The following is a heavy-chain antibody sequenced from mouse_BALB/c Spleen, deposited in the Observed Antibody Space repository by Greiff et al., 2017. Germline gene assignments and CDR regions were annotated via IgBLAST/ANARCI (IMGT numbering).Heavy chain of an antibody. V-gene: IGHV1-69*01. CDR1: GYTFTDYW. J-gene: IGHJ3*01. D-gene: IGHD3-3*01. CDR2: IDTSDSYT. Sequence: VKLQESGAELVMPGASVKMSCKASGYTFTDYWMHWVKQRPGQGLEWIGAIDTSDSYTSYNQKFKGKATLTVDESSSTAYMQLSSLTSEDSAVYYCARLGTGTWFAYWGQGTLVTVSA. CDR3: ARLGTGTWFAY.